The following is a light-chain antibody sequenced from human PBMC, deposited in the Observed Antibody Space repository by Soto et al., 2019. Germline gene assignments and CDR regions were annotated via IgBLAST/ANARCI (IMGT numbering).Light chain of an antibody. CDR3: CSYVTTPEI. V-gene: IGLV2-11*01. Sequence: QSVLAQPRSVSGSPGQLLTISCTGTSSDVDDYRYVSWYQQYPGKAPKLVIYDGTKRPSGVPDRFSGSNSGNTASLTISGLQAEDEADYYCCSYVTTPEIFGTGTKV. CDR2: DGT. J-gene: IGLJ1*01. CDR1: SSDVDDYRY.